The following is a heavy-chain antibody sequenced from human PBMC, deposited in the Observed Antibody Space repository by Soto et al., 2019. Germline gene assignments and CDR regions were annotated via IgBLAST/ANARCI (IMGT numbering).Heavy chain of an antibody. D-gene: IGHD7-27*01. CDR3: GKGNSKWGTGDAFDI. CDR1: GFTFNNYA. J-gene: IGHJ3*02. V-gene: IGHV3-23*01. Sequence: GGSLRLSCAASGFTFNNYALNWVRQAPGKGLEWVSSISGTGGSTLYAGCARGRFTISRDNSKNTLFLQMTSLRAEDTAVYYCGKGNSKWGTGDAFDIWGQGTMVTVSS. CDR2: ISGTGGST.